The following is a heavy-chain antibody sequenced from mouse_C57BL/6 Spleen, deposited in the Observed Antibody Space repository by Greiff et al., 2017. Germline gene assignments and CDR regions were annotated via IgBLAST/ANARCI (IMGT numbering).Heavy chain of an antibody. D-gene: IGHD2-4*01. V-gene: IGHV5-6*01. J-gene: IGHJ2*01. CDR1: GFTFSSYG. CDR2: ISSGGSYT. Sequence: EVHLVESGGDLVKPGGSLKLSCAASGFTFSSYGMSWVRQTPDKRLEWVATISSGGSYTYYPDSVKGRFTISRDHAKNTLYLQMSSLKSEDTAMYYCAGRGSSTMITTAYYFDYWGQGTTLTVSS. CDR3: AGRGSSTMITTAYYFDY.